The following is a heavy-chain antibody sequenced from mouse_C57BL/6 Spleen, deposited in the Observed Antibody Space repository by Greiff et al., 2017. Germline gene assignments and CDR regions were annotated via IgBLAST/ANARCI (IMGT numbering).Heavy chain of an antibody. CDR2: IDPSDSYT. V-gene: IGHV1-50*01. CDR3: ARRKKRKETWFAY. J-gene: IGHJ3*01. CDR1: GYTFTSYW. Sequence: VQLQQPGAELVKPGASVKLSCKASGYTFTSYWMQWVKQRPGQGLEWIGEIDPSDSYTNYNQKFKGKATLTVDTSSSTAYMQLSSLTSEDSAVYYCARRKKRKETWFAYWGQGTLVTVSA.